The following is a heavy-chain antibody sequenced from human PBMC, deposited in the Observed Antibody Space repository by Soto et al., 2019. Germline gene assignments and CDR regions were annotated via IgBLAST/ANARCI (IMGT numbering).Heavy chain of an antibody. V-gene: IGHV1-18*04. CDR1: GYTFTSYG. J-gene: IGHJ3*02. Sequence: GASVKVSCKASGYTFTSYGISWVRQAPGQGLEWMGWISAYNGNTNYAQKLQGRVTMTTDTSTSTAYMELRSLRSDDTAVYYCARAIDCSSSSCYQASRVLPSPMAFDIWGQGTMVTVSS. D-gene: IGHD2-2*01. CDR3: ARAIDCSSSSCYQASRVLPSPMAFDI. CDR2: ISAYNGNT.